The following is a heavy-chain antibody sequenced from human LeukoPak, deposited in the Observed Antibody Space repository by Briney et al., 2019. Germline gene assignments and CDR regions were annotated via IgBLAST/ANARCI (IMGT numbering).Heavy chain of an antibody. CDR3: LKWGDYAVLTAYYDSDF. J-gene: IGHJ4*02. CDR2: IVGSGGST. CDR1: GFTFSNYA. V-gene: IGHV3-23*01. Sequence: GASLRLSCAASGFTFSNYAMSWVRQAPGKGLEWVSAIVGSGGSTYYADSVKGRFSISRDNSKNTLFLQMNSLRVEDTALYYCLKWGDYAVLTAYYDSDFWGQGTLVTVSS. D-gene: IGHD3-9*01.